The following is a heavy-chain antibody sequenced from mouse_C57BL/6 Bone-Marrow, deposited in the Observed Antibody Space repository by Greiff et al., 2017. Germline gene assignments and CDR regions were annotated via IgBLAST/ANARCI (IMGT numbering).Heavy chain of an antibody. D-gene: IGHD2-4*01. CDR2: ISYSGST. CDR1: GYSITSDY. CDR3: ASGPDYDWVAY. J-gene: IGHJ3*01. Sequence: EVKLQESGPGLAKPSQTLSLTCSVTGYSITSDYWNWIRKFPGNKLEYMGYISYSGSTYYNPSLNSRISITRCTAKNQYYLLLNSVTTEDTATYYCASGPDYDWVAYWGQGTLVTVFA. V-gene: IGHV3-8*01.